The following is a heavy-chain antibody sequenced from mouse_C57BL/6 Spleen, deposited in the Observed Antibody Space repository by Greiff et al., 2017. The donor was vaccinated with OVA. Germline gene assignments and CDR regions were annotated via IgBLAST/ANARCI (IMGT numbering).Heavy chain of an antibody. CDR3: ARENYYGSSSSMDY. D-gene: IGHD1-1*01. J-gene: IGHJ4*01. CDR2: INPYNGGT. Sequence: EVKLVESGPVLVKPGASVKMSCKASGYTFTDYYMNWVKQSHGKSLEWIGVINPYNGGTSYNQKFKGKATLTVDKSSSTAYMELNSLTSEDSAVYYCARENYYGSSSSMDYWGQGTSVTVSS. V-gene: IGHV1-19*01. CDR1: GYTFTDYY.